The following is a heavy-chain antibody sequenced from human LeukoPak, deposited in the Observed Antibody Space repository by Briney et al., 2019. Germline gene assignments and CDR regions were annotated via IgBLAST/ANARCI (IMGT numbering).Heavy chain of an antibody. D-gene: IGHD6-19*01. CDR2: IRYDGSNK. CDR1: GFTFSSYG. Sequence: SGGSLRLSCAASGFTFSSYGMHWVRQAPGKGLEWVAFIRYDGSNKYYADSVKGRFTISRDNSKNTLYLQMNSLRAEDTAVYYCTTVAGSNYWGQGTLVTVSS. V-gene: IGHV3-30*02. CDR3: TTVAGSNY. J-gene: IGHJ4*02.